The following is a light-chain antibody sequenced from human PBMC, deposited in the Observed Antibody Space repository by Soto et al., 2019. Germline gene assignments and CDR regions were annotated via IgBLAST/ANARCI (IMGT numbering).Light chain of an antibody. J-gene: IGLJ1*01. Sequence: QSALTQAPSASGTPGQRVTISCSGSSSNIGTNTVNWYQQLPGTAPKLLIYSNNQRPSGVPDRFSGSKSGTSASLAISGLQSEDEADYYCAAWDDSLNGVFGTGTKVTVL. CDR2: SNN. CDR1: SSNIGTNT. CDR3: AAWDDSLNGV. V-gene: IGLV1-44*01.